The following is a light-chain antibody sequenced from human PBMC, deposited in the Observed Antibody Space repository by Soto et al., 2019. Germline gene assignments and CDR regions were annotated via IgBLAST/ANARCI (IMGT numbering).Light chain of an antibody. CDR3: QSYENSRTGFYV. Sequence: QSVLTQPPSVSGAPGQRVTISCTGSSSDIGAGFDVHWYQHLPGTAPKLLIYGNTNRPSGVPGRFSGSKSVTSASLVITGLPAEDEDDYYCQSYENSRTGFYVFGTGTKLTVL. CDR1: SSDIGAGFD. V-gene: IGLV1-40*01. CDR2: GNT. J-gene: IGLJ1*01.